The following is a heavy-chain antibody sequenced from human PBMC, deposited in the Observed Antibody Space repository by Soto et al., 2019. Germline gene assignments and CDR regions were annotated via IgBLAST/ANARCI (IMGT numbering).Heavy chain of an antibody. CDR3: ARGDRDCSRPNRPNCCDS. CDR2: IYWDDDK. V-gene: IGHV2-5*02. CDR1: GFSLSTRGVG. J-gene: IGHJ5*01. Sequence: QITLKESGPTLVKPTQTLTLTCTFSGFSLSTRGVGVGWISHPPGTALECLALIYWDDDKRYSPSLNNTLTITKDTSKPEVVLTSTNVNPIDPATNCCARGDRDCSRPNRPNCCDSWGQGTLETVS. D-gene: IGHD2-21*01.